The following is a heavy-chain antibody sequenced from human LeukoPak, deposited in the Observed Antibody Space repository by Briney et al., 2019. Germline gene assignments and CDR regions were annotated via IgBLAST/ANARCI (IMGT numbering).Heavy chain of an antibody. V-gene: IGHV3-7*01. D-gene: IGHD2-21*02. CDR2: IKHDGSEK. Sequence: GSLRLSCAASGFTFSNYYMSWVRKAPGKGLEWVANIKHDGSEKYYVDSVKGRFTISRDNADNSLYLQMSSLRAEDTAVYYCARSSCGGDCYLGFDYWGQGTLVTVSS. CDR3: ARSSCGGDCYLGFDY. CDR1: GFTFSNYY. J-gene: IGHJ4*02.